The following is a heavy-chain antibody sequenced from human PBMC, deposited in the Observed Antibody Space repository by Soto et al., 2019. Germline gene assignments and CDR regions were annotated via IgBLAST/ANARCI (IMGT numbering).Heavy chain of an antibody. CDR1: GYTFATYG. CDR2: ISSYNGKT. D-gene: IGHD3-16*02. J-gene: IGHJ4*02. V-gene: IGHV1-18*04. Sequence: ASVKVSCKASGYTFATYGISWVRQAPGQGLEWMAWISSYNGKTNYAQNLQGRVSMTTDTFTSTAYMELRGLKPDDTAIYYCARVRLGELSFDSWGQGTLVTVSS. CDR3: ARVRLGELSFDS.